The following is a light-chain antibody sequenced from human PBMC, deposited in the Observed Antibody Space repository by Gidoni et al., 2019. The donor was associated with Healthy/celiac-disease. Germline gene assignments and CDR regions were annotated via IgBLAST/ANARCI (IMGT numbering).Light chain of an antibody. V-gene: IGKV3-15*01. CDR2: GAS. CDR3: QQYNNWPYT. J-gene: IGKJ2*01. CDR1: QSVSSY. Sequence: EIVMTQSPATLSVSPGERATLSCRASQSVSSYLAWYQQNPGQAPRLLIYGASTRATGIPARFSGSGSGTEFTLTISSLQSEDFAVYYCQQYNNWPYTFGQGTKLEIK.